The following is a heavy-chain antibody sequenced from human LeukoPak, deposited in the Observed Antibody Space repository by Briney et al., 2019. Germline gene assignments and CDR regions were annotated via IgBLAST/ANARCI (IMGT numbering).Heavy chain of an antibody. Sequence: SETLSLTCTVSGGSISSYYWSWIRQPPGKGLEWIGYIYYSGSTNYNPSLKSRVTISVDTSKNQFSLKLSSVTTADTAVYYCAREYVWGYCYYMDVWGKGTTVTISS. CDR1: GGSISSYY. CDR2: IYYSGST. V-gene: IGHV4-59*01. J-gene: IGHJ6*03. CDR3: AREYVWGYCYYMDV. D-gene: IGHD3-16*01.